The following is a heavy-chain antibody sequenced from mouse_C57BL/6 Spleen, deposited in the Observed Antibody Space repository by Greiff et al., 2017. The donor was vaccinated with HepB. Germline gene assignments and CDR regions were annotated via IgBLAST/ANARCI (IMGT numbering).Heavy chain of an antibody. J-gene: IGHJ2*01. V-gene: IGHV3-2*02. CDR2: LSYSGST. Sequence: EVKLLESGPGLVKPSQSLSLTCTVTGYSITSGYGWNWIRQFPGNPLEWMGYLSYSGSTNYNPSLKSRIYITRDTSKNPFFLQLNSGTTEDTATYYCARTARIKYWGQGTTLTVSS. CDR3: ARTARIKY. D-gene: IGHD3-3*01. CDR1: GYSITSGYG.